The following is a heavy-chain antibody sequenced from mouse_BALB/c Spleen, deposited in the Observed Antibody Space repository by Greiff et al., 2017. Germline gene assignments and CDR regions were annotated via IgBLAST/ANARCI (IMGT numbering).Heavy chain of an antibody. CDR3: ARYYGYACDY. Sequence: EVKLEESGPGLVKPSQSLSLTCTVTGYSITSDYAWNWTRQFPGNKLEWMGYISYSGSTSYNPSLKSRISITRDTSKNQFFLQLNSVTTEDTATYYCARYYGYACDYWGQGTTLTVSS. V-gene: IGHV3-2*02. D-gene: IGHD1-2*01. CDR2: ISYSGST. CDR1: GYSITSDYA. J-gene: IGHJ2*01.